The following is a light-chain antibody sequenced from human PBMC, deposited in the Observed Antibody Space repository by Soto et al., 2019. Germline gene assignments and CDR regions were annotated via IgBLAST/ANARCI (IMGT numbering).Light chain of an antibody. CDR1: QSVSSSY. V-gene: IGKV3-20*01. J-gene: IGKJ4*01. CDR3: LQCDGSLT. CDR2: GAS. Sequence: EIVLTQSPGTLSLSPGERATLSCRASQSVSSSYLAWYQQKPGQAPRLLIYGASNRASGIQDSFSGSGSGTDFTLTISTLEPEDFAVYYCLQCDGSLTFGGGTKVEIK.